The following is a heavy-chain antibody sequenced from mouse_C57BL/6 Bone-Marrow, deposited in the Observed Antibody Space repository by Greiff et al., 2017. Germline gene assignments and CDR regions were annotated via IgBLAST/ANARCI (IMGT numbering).Heavy chain of an antibody. CDR3: TITTVGGFAY. J-gene: IGHJ3*01. D-gene: IGHD1-1*01. CDR2: IDPEDGDT. V-gene: IGHV14-1*01. CDR1: GFHIKDYY. Sequence: VQLQQSGAELVRPGDSVKLSCTASGFHIKDYYMHWVKQRPEQGLEWTGRIDPEDGDTEYAPKFQGKATMTADTSSNTAYLQLSSLTSEDTAVYYCTITTVGGFAYWGQGTLVTVSA.